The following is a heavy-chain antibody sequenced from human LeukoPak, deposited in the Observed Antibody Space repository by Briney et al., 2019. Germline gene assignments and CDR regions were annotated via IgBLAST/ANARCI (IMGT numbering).Heavy chain of an antibody. V-gene: IGHV3-7*01. Sequence: PGGSLRLSCAASGFTFSSYRMSWVRQAPGKGLEWVADIKKSRSYKYYVDSVKGRFTISRDNAKHSLYLQMNSLRAEDTAVYYCARSAYDLWSGHCLDYFGQGALVTVS. CDR2: IKKSRSYK. D-gene: IGHD3-3*01. J-gene: IGHJ4*02. CDR1: GFTFSSYR. CDR3: ARSAYDLWSGHCLDY.